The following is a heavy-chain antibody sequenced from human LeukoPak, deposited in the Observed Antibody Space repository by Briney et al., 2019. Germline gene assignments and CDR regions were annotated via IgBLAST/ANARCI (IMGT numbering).Heavy chain of an antibody. J-gene: IGHJ2*01. CDR1: GGSISSYY. CDR2: IYYSGST. V-gene: IGHV4-59*12. CDR3: AREKAVTTGSWYFDL. Sequence: SETLSLTCTVSGGSISSYYWSWIRQPPGKGLEWIGYIYYSGSTYYNPSLKSRVTISVDTSKNQFSLKLSSVTAADTAVYYCAREKAVTTGSWYFDLWGRGTLVTVSS. D-gene: IGHD4-17*01.